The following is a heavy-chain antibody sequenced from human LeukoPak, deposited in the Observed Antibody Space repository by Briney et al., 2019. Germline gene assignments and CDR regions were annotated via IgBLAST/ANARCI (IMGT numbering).Heavy chain of an antibody. CDR3: ARTQLNSFDY. CDR1: GGSISSDY. Sequence: SETLSLTCTVSGGSISSDYWSWIRQPPGKGLEWIGYIYYSGSTNYNPSLKSRVTISVDTSKNQFSLKLSSVTAADTAVYYCARTQLNSFDYWGQGTLVTVSS. CDR2: IYYSGST. D-gene: IGHD5-24*01. J-gene: IGHJ4*02. V-gene: IGHV4-59*01.